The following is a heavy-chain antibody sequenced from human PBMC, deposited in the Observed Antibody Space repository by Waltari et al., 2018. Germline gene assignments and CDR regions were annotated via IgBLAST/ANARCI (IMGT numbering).Heavy chain of an antibody. Sequence: EVQLVESGGGLVQPGGSLRLSCAASGINFSRYWMHWVRQAPGPGLVWVSRINSDGSSTSYADSVKGRFTISRDNAKNTLYLQMNSLRAEDTAVYYCATCYYYDSSGNYYVSDYWGQGTLVTVSS. CDR2: INSDGSST. V-gene: IGHV3-74*01. D-gene: IGHD3-22*01. J-gene: IGHJ4*02. CDR1: GINFSRYW. CDR3: ATCYYYDSSGNYYVSDY.